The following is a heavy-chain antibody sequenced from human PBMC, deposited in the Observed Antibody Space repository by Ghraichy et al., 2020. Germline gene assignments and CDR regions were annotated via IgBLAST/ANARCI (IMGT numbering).Heavy chain of an antibody. J-gene: IGHJ4*02. CDR3: AKARDIVVVPAALDY. D-gene: IGHD2-2*01. Sequence: GGSLRLSCAASGFTFDDYAMHWVRQAPGKGLEWVSGISWNSGSIGYADSVKGRFTISRDNAKNSLYLQMNSLRAEDTALYYCAKARDIVVVPAALDYWGQGTLVTVSS. CDR1: GFTFDDYA. CDR2: ISWNSGSI. V-gene: IGHV3-9*01.